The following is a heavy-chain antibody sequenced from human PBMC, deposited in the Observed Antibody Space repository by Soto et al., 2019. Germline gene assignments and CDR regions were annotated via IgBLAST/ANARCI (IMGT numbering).Heavy chain of an antibody. CDR1: GFTFSSYG. Sequence: GGSLRLSCAASGFTFSSYGMHWVRQAPGEGLEWVAVISYDGSNKYYADSVKGRFTISRDNSKNTLYLQMNSLRAEDTAVYYCAKDRGGYYYDSSGSRYYYYGMDVWGQGTTVTVSS. V-gene: IGHV3-30*18. CDR2: ISYDGSNK. CDR3: AKDRGGYYYDSSGSRYYYYGMDV. J-gene: IGHJ6*02. D-gene: IGHD3-22*01.